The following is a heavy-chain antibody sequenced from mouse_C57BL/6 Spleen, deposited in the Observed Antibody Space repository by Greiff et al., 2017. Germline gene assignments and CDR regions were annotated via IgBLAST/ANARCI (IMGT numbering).Heavy chain of an antibody. D-gene: IGHD2-4*01. CDR2: ISYDGSN. CDR1: GYSITSGYY. J-gene: IGHJ4*01. CDR3: ARRPIYYDYENYAMDY. V-gene: IGHV3-6*01. Sequence: EVKLVESGPGLVKPSQSLSLTCSVTGYSITSGYYWNWIRQFPGNKLEWMGYISYDGSNNYNPSLKNRISITRDTSKNQFFLKLNSVTTEDTATYYCARRPIYYDYENYAMDYWGQGTSVTVSS.